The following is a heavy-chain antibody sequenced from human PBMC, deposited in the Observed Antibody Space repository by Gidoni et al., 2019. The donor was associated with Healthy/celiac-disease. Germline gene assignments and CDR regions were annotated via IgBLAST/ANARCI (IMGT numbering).Heavy chain of an antibody. D-gene: IGHD3-22*01. CDR1: GFTFDDYA. V-gene: IGHV3-9*01. CDR3: AKVGSGYFSYGMDV. Sequence: EVQLVESGGGLVQPGRSLRLSCAASGFTFDDYAMHWVRPAPGKGLEWVSGISWNSGSIGYADSVKGRFTISRDNAKNSLYLQMNSLRAEDTALYYCAKVGSGYFSYGMDVWGQGTTVTVSS. CDR2: ISWNSGSI. J-gene: IGHJ6*02.